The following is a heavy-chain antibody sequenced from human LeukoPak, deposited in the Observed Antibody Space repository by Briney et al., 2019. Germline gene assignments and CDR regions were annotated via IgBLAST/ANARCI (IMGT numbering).Heavy chain of an antibody. Sequence: SETLSLTWSVSGGSISTYYWSWIRQLPGKGLEWIGYIYYTGTTNYNPSLRSRVTISVDTSRNQFSLRLSSVTAADTAVYYCAREDPQTTVPEGMDVWGHGTTVIVSS. J-gene: IGHJ6*02. D-gene: IGHD4-17*01. CDR2: IYYTGTT. V-gene: IGHV4-59*01. CDR3: AREDPQTTVPEGMDV. CDR1: GGSISTYY.